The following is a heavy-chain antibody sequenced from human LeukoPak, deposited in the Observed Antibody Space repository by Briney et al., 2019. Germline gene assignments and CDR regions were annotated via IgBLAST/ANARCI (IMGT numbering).Heavy chain of an antibody. CDR1: GVSISSYY. D-gene: IGHD4-17*01. CDR2: IYYSGST. CDR3: ARSDDYGDYEGRGPFDY. J-gene: IGHJ4*02. V-gene: IGHV4-59*01. Sequence: PSETLSLTCTVSGVSISSYYWSWIRQPPGKGLEWIGYIYYSGSTNYNPPLKSRVTISVDTSKNQFSLKLSSVTAADTAVYYCARSDDYGDYEGRGPFDYWGQGTLVTVSS.